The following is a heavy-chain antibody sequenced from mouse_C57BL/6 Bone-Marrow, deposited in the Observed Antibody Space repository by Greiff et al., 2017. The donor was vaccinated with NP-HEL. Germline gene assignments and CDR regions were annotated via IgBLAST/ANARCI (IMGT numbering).Heavy chain of an antibody. CDR3: ARAYYYGSSYWYFDV. J-gene: IGHJ1*03. D-gene: IGHD1-1*01. CDR1: GFSLSTFGMG. V-gene: IGHV8-8*01. Sequence: ESGPGILQPSQTLSLTCSFSGFSLSTFGMGVGWIRQPSGKGLEWLAHIWWDDDKYYNPALKSRLTISKDTSKNQVFLKIANVDTADTATYYCARAYYYGSSYWYFDVWGTGTTVTVSS. CDR2: IWWDDDK.